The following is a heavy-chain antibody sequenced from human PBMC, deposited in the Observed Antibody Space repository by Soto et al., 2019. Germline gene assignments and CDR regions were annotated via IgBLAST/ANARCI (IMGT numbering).Heavy chain of an antibody. CDR2: IKEDGSEK. V-gene: IGHV3-7*01. Sequence: GGSLRLSCAASGFTFSTYWMSWVRQAPGKGLEWVANIKEDGSEKYYVDSVEGRFTISRDNAKNSLYLQMTSLRAEDTALYYCARGWGYFDSSGFPYLYAMDVWGQRTTDPVSS. CDR3: ARGWGYFDSSGFPYLYAMDV. J-gene: IGHJ6*02. CDR1: GFTFSTYW. D-gene: IGHD3-22*01.